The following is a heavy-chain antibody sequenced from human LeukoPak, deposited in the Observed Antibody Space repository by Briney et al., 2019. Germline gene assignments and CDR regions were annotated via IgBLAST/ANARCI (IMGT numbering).Heavy chain of an antibody. Sequence: SETLSLTCTVSGGSISSYYWSWIRQPPGKGLEWIGYIYYSGSTNYNPSLKSRVTISVDTSKNQFSLKLSSVTAADTAAYYCAREVSGRADYWGQGTLVTVSS. J-gene: IGHJ4*02. CDR2: IYYSGST. D-gene: IGHD6-6*01. V-gene: IGHV4-59*01. CDR1: GGSISSYY. CDR3: AREVSGRADY.